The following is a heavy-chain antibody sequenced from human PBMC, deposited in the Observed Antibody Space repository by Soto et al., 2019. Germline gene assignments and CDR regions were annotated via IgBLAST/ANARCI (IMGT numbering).Heavy chain of an antibody. V-gene: IGHV3-30*18. J-gene: IGHJ4*02. CDR1: GFAFNNYG. Sequence: QVQLVESGGGVVQPGGSLRLSCAASGFAFNNYGMHWIRQAPGKGLEWVAVIANDGRDKKFSDSVKGRFTISRDNSQNTIYLWMNSLRDEDTAVYYCAKDSSTKASRYYFHFWGQGTLVTVSS. CDR3: AKDSSTKASRYYFHF. CDR2: IANDGRDK. D-gene: IGHD6-6*01.